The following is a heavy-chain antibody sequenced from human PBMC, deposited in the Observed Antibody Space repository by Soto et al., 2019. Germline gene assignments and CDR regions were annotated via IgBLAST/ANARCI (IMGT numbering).Heavy chain of an antibody. V-gene: IGHV4-31*03. J-gene: IGHJ3*01. CDR1: AGSISTINYY. Sequence: QVQLQESGPGLVRPSQTLSLTCTVSAGSISTINYYWSWIRQHPEKGLEWIGYISYSGSTFYHSSLKSRVTMSLDTSQKQFSLTLTSVTAADTAVYYCARSAQWDGFDPWGQGTMVTVSS. CDR3: ARSAQWDGFDP. D-gene: IGHD2-8*01. CDR2: ISYSGST.